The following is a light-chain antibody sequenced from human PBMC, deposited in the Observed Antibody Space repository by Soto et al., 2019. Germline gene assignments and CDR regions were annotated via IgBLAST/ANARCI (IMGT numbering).Light chain of an antibody. Sequence: QSALTQPRSVSGSPGQSVTISCTGTSSDVNDYKFVSWYQQHPGKAPKLMIFGVSERPSGVPDRFSASKSANTASLSISVLQAEDEADYYCCSYTGTYSYVFGSGTKVTVL. CDR1: SSDVNDYKF. CDR3: CSYTGTYSYV. V-gene: IGLV2-11*01. J-gene: IGLJ1*01. CDR2: GVS.